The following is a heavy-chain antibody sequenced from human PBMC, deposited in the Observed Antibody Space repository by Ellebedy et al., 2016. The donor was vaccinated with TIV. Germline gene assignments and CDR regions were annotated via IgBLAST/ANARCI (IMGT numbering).Heavy chain of an antibody. D-gene: IGHD3-10*01. V-gene: IGHV1-8*03. Sequence: AASVKVSCKASGYTFTSYDINWVRQATGQGLEWMGWMNPNSGNTGYAQKLQGRVTITRNTSISTAYMELSSLRSEDTAVYYCARVYGSGSYLYYYYGMDVWGQGTTVTVSS. CDR1: GYTFTSYD. J-gene: IGHJ6*02. CDR3: ARVYGSGSYLYYYYGMDV. CDR2: MNPNSGNT.